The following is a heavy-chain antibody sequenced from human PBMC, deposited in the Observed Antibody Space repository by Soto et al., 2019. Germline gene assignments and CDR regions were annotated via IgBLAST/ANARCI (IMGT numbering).Heavy chain of an antibody. V-gene: IGHV4-34*01. J-gene: IGHJ5*02. CDR2: INHSGST. CDR3: ARESQGPSSEVEKPTHP. D-gene: IGHD6-25*01. CDR1: GGSFSGYY. Sequence: AETLSLTCAVYGGSFSGYYWSWIRQPPGKGLEWIGEINHSGSTNYNPSLKSRVTVSVDTSKNPFSLKLSSVTAADTAVYYCARESQGPSSEVEKPTHPWGQGTLVTVSS.